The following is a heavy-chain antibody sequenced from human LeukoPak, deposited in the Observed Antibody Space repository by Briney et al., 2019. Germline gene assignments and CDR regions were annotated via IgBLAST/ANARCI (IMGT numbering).Heavy chain of an antibody. CDR3: ARYSDLGVPDY. Sequence: QTLSLTSAISRDSVSSKNAAWNWIRQSPSRRLEWLGRTYDRSKWNNDFEVSVNSRITDTPDTFKMQFSLQLTYVTPEDSAVYYCARYSDLGVPDYWGQGTLVTVSS. V-gene: IGHV6-1*01. J-gene: IGHJ4*02. CDR1: RDSVSSKNAA. D-gene: IGHD2-21*01. CDR2: TYDRSKWNN.